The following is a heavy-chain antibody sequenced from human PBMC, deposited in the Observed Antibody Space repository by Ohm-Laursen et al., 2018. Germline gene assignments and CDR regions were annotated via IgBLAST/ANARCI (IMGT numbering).Heavy chain of an antibody. Sequence: SLRLSCSASGFTFSDYYMSWIRQAPGKGLEWVSYISSSGSTIYYADSVKSRFTISRDNAKNSLYLQMNSLRAEDTAVYYCARTIGGYDSSGYYLNWFDPWGQGTLVTVSS. CDR2: ISSSGSTI. D-gene: IGHD3-22*01. CDR3: ARTIGGYDSSGYYLNWFDP. CDR1: GFTFSDYY. J-gene: IGHJ5*02. V-gene: IGHV3-11*04.